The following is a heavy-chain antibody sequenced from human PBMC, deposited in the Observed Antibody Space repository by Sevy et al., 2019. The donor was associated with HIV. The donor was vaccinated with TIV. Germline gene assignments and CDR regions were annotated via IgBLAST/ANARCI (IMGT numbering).Heavy chain of an antibody. D-gene: IGHD3-22*01. V-gene: IGHV3-21*01. CDR1: GFTFSSYS. CDR2: ISSGSSYI. J-gene: IGHJ6*02. Sequence: GGSLRLSCAASGFTFSSYSMNWVRQAPGKGLEWVSSISSGSSYIYYADSVKGRFTISRDNAKNSLYLQMNSLRAEDTAVYYCARDTLGDSSGRGGMDVWGQGTTVTVSS. CDR3: ARDTLGDSSGRGGMDV.